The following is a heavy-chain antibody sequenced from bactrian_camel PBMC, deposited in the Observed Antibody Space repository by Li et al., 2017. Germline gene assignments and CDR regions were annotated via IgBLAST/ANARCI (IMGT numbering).Heavy chain of an antibody. D-gene: IGHD2*01. CDR3: ATKRTCFGSRNLVAPQDFGY. Sequence: HVQLVESGGGSVQPGGSLRLSCTASGYRLSSTNCIGWFRQAPGKQREGVASIRTHSGITAYTNSVKGRFTISQDYAGNTVYLQMNSLKPEDTAMYYCATKRTCFGSRNLVAPQDFGYWGQGTQVTVS. J-gene: IGHJ6*01. V-gene: IGHV3S53*01. CDR2: IRTHSGIT. CDR1: GYRLSSTNC.